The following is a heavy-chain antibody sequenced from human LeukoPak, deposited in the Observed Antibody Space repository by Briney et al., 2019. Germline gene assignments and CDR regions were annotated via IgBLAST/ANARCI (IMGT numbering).Heavy chain of an antibody. J-gene: IGHJ4*02. Sequence: GASVKVSCKASGYTFSTYGISWVRQAPGQGLEWMGWISTYNGNTNYAQKLQGRVTMTTDTSTSTAYMELRSLRSDDTAAYYCARGTTADIDYWGQGTLVTVSS. D-gene: IGHD5-12*01. V-gene: IGHV1-18*01. CDR2: ISTYNGNT. CDR1: GYTFSTYG. CDR3: ARGTTADIDY.